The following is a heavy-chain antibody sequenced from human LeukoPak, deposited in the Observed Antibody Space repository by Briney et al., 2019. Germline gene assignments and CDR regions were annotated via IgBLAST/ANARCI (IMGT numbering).Heavy chain of an antibody. V-gene: IGHV5-51*01. CDR3: ARQTLGPGEYDY. CDR1: GYSFAHYW. D-gene: IGHD3-10*01. Sequence: GESLKISCKGSGYSFAHYWIGWVRQMPGKGLQWMGIINPDDSDTTYSPSFQGQVTISADKSISTAYLQWSSLKASDTAMYYCARQTLGPGEYDYWGQGTLVTVSS. CDR2: INPDDSDT. J-gene: IGHJ4*02.